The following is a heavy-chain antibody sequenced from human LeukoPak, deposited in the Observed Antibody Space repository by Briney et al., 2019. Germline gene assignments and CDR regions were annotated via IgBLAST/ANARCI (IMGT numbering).Heavy chain of an antibody. Sequence: ASVKASCKTSGGTFNNSAISWVRQAPGQGLEWLGGIMPLFGTAGYAQKFQGRVTITKDESTRTVYLELTSLTSDDTAVYYCARESSGWTHFDYWGQGTLVTVSS. D-gene: IGHD6-19*01. J-gene: IGHJ4*02. CDR2: IMPLFGTA. V-gene: IGHV1-69*05. CDR3: ARESSGWTHFDY. CDR1: GGTFNNSA.